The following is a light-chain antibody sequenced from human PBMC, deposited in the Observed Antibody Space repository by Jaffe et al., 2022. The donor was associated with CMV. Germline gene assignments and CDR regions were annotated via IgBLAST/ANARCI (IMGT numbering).Light chain of an antibody. CDR1: NSDSYNYNR. Sequence: QSALTQPPSVSGSPGQSVTISCTGTNSDSYNYNRVSWYQQPPGTAPKLIIYEVVNRPSGVPDRFSGSKSGNTASLSISGLQAEDEADYYCTSKINGTTWVFGGGTKLTVL. CDR3: TSKINGTTWV. CDR2: EVV. J-gene: IGLJ3*02. V-gene: IGLV2-18*02.